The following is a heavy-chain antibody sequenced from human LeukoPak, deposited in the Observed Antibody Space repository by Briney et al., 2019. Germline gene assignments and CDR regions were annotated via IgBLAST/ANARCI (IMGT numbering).Heavy chain of an antibody. D-gene: IGHD4-17*01. V-gene: IGHV1-18*01. J-gene: IGHJ4*02. CDR3: ARGDYGDYFDY. CDR2: ISAHNGNT. Sequence: SVKVSSKGSVDTFISASISWGRHPPVQGREWVWGISAHNGNTNYAQKLEGRVNMTTDTSTSTAYVELRSVRYDDTAVYYCARGDYGDYFDYWGQGTPVTVSS. CDR1: VDTFISAS.